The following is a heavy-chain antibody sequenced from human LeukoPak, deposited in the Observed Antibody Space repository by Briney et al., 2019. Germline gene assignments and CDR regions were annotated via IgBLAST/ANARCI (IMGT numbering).Heavy chain of an antibody. J-gene: IGHJ4*02. CDR1: GGSISTYY. CDR3: ARHGKSQMTGGGYLLDPFDY. CDR2: IYYGGTT. Sequence: SETLSLTCTVSGGSISTYYWSWVRQPPGKGLEWIGYIYYGGTTNCNPSLKSRVTISVDTSERHFSLKLTSVTAADTAVYYCARHGKSQMTGGGYLLDPFDYWGQGTLVTVSS. D-gene: IGHD2-8*02. V-gene: IGHV4-59*08.